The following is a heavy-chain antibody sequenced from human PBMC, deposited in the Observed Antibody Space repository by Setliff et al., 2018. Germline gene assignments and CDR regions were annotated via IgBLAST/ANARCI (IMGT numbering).Heavy chain of an antibody. V-gene: IGHV3-7*01. CDR2: IKQDGSEK. Sequence: GGSLRLSCAASGFTFSSYWMSWVRQAPGKGLEWVANIKQDGSEKYYVDSVKGRFTISRDNAKNSLYLQMNSLRAEDTAVYYCASEDGSGSSWYLSSYGDYWGQGTLVTVSS. J-gene: IGHJ4*02. CDR1: GFTFSSYW. CDR3: ASEDGSGSSWYLSSYGDY. D-gene: IGHD6-13*01.